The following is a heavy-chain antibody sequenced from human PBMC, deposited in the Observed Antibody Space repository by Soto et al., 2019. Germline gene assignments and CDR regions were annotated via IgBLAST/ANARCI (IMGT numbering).Heavy chain of an antibody. J-gene: IGHJ5*02. V-gene: IGHV1-69*12. CDR3: ARPIQYYFDTSAQSAWFDP. CDR2: IIPIFSTP. D-gene: IGHD3-22*01. CDR1: GGTFGSYA. Sequence: QVQLVQSGAEVKKPGSSVKVSCKTSGGTFGSYAISWVRQAPGQGLEWMGGIIPIFSTPNYAQKFKGRVTITADEXXRXAXXELSSLRSEDTAMYYCARPIQYYFDTSAQSAWFDPWGQGTLVTVSS.